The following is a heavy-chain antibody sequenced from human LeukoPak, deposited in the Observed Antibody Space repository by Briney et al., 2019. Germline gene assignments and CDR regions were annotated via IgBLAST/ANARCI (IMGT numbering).Heavy chain of an antibody. J-gene: IGHJ1*01. CDR3: ANKGRGLEH. Sequence: PGGSLRLSCAASGFTFSSYAMHWVRQAPGKGLEWVAVISYDGSNKYYADSVKGRFTISRDNSKNTLYLQMNSLRAEDTAVYYCANKGRGLEHGGRGTLVTVSS. CDR1: GFTFSSYA. CDR2: ISYDGSNK. D-gene: IGHD3-16*01. V-gene: IGHV3-30*18.